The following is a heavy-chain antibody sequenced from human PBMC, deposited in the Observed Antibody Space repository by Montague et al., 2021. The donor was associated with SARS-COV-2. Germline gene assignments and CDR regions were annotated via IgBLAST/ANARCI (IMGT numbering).Heavy chain of an antibody. CDR2: IYYSGST. D-gene: IGHD3-10*01. CDR3: ASGMSRGVTTPFDY. Sequence: SETLSLTCTVSSGSIRSSSYYWGWIRQPPGKELEWIGNIYYSGSTYYNPSLQSRGTISVDTSKNHLSLTLSSVTAADTAVYFCASGMSRGVTTPFDYWGQGSQVTVSS. J-gene: IGHJ4*02. V-gene: IGHV4-39*02. CDR1: SGSIRSSSYY.